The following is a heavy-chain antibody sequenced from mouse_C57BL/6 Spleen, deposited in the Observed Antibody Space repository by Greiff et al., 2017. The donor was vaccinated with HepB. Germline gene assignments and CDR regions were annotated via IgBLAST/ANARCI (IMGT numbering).Heavy chain of an antibody. Sequence: EVQLVESGGGLVQPGGSLKLSCAASGFTFSDYYMYWVRQTPEKRLEWVAYISNGGGSTYYPDTVKGRFTISRDNAKNTLYLQMSRLKSEDTAMYYCARHGGYPYYCDNWGQGTTLTVSS. CDR3: ARHGGYPYYCDN. CDR2: ISNGGGST. D-gene: IGHD2-2*01. V-gene: IGHV5-12*01. J-gene: IGHJ2*01. CDR1: GFTFSDYY.